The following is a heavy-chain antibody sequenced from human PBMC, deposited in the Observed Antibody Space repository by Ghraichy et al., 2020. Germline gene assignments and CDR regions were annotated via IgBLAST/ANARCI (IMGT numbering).Heavy chain of an antibody. J-gene: IGHJ5*02. Sequence: GGSLRLSCSASGFTFSTYSMYWVRQAPGKALEYVSAISSDGGATFYAASVKGRFTISRDNSKNTLSLHMSSLRAEDTAIYYCVRAVGYCTNGVCPLGFDPWGQGTLVTVSS. D-gene: IGHD2-8*01. V-gene: IGHV3-64D*06. CDR3: VRAVGYCTNGVCPLGFDP. CDR1: GFTFSTYS. CDR2: ISSDGGAT.